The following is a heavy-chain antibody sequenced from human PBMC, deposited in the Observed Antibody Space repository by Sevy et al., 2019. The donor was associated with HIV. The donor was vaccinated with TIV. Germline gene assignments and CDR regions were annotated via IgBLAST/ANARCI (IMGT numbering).Heavy chain of an antibody. J-gene: IGHJ4*02. CDR3: AKDGGGVLDGSVSFVDY. V-gene: IGHV3-33*06. D-gene: IGHD3-10*01. CDR2: IWYDGSNK. CDR1: GFTFSSYG. Sequence: GGSLRLSCAASGFTFSSYGMHWVRQAPGKGLERVAVIWYDGSNKYYADSVKGRFTISRDNSKNTLYLQMNSLRAEDTAVYYCAKDGGGVLDGSVSFVDYWGQGTLVTVSS.